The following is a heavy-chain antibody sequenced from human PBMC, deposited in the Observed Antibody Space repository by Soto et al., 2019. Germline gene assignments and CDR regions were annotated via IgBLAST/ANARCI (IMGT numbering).Heavy chain of an antibody. CDR3: AIHASTMVRGAKTSPSWYFDL. Sequence: EVQLVESGGGLVKPEGSLRLSCAASGFTFSSYSMNWVRQAPGKGLEWVSSISSSSSYIYYADSVKGRFTISRDNSKNSLSLQMNCLRAEDTAVYYCAIHASTMVRGAKTSPSWYFDLWGRGTLVTVSS. D-gene: IGHD3-10*01. J-gene: IGHJ2*01. V-gene: IGHV3-21*01. CDR1: GFTFSSYS. CDR2: ISSSSSYI.